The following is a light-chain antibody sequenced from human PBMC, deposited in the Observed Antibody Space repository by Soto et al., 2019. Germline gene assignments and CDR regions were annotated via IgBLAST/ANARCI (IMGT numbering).Light chain of an antibody. CDR1: SSNNGAGYD. V-gene: IGLV1-40*01. Sequence: QSVLTQPPSVSGAPGQRVTISCTGSSSNNGAGYDVHWYQQLPGTAPKLLIYGNSNRPSGVPDRFSGSKSGTSASLAITGLQAEDEADYYCQSYDSSLSGRYVFGTGTKVTVL. J-gene: IGLJ1*01. CDR3: QSYDSSLSGRYV. CDR2: GNS.